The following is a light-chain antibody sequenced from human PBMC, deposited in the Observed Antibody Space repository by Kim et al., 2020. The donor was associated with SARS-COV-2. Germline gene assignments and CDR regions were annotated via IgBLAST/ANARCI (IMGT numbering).Light chain of an antibody. CDR1: HNIRTY. CDR2: AAS. J-gene: IGKJ1*01. V-gene: IGKV1-39*01. CDR3: QQSYSTPRT. Sequence: DIQMTQSPSSLSASVGDRVTITCRASHNIRTYLNWYQQKPGKAPKVLISAASGLQIGVPSRFSGSGSGTEFTLTISSLQPEDFATYYCQQSYSTPRTFGPGTKVDIK.